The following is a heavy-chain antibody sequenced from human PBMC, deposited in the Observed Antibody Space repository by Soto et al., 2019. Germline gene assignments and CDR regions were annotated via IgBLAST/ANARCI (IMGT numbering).Heavy chain of an antibody. CDR3: ARSPTRTNYEDCFDP. CDR1: GFIVSSSY. V-gene: IGHV3-66*01. Sequence: EVQVVESGGGLVQPGGSLRLSCAASGFIVSSSYMSWVRQAPGKGLEWVAVIYSAGSTYYADSVKGRFTIYRDSSKNTLYLPMDSRRAEDTAVYYCARSPTRTNYEDCFDPWGQGTLVTVSS. J-gene: IGHJ5*02. CDR2: IYSAGST. D-gene: IGHD3-3*01.